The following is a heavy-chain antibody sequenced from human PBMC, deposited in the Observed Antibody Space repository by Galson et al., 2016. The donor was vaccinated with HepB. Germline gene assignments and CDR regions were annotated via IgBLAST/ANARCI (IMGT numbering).Heavy chain of an antibody. CDR2: IYQTGTA. Sequence: SETLSLTCAVSGDSISNNYWWTWVRQFPGQGLERIGEIYQTGTAHYNPSFTSRATISIDKSKNEISLRLASVTAADTAVYYCTRGTLGSVATMAFDYWGQGTLGTVSS. J-gene: IGHJ4*02. V-gene: IGHV4-4*02. CDR3: TRGTLGSVATMAFDY. CDR1: GDSISNNYW. D-gene: IGHD4/OR15-4a*01.